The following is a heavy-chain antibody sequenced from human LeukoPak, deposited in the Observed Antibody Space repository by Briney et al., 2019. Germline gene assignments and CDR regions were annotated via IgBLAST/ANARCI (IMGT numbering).Heavy chain of an antibody. CDR2: ISHSGST. CDR1: GGSFSGYY. Sequence: PSETLSLTCAVYGGSFSGYYWSWIRQPPGKGLEWIGEISHSGSTNYNPSLKSRVTISVDTSKNQFSLKLSSVTAADTAVYYCARTSIAAALYYYYYYYMDVWGKGTTVTVSS. CDR3: ARTSIAAALYYYYYYYMDV. V-gene: IGHV4-34*01. J-gene: IGHJ6*03. D-gene: IGHD6-13*01.